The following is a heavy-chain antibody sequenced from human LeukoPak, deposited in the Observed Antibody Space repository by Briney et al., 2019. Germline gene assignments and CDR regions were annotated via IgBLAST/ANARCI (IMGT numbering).Heavy chain of an antibody. CDR3: AREVEDIVVVPAAFDI. D-gene: IGHD2-2*01. CDR2: INPNSGGT. CDR1: GYTFTGYY. Sequence: GASVKVSCKASGYTFTGYYMHWVRQAPGQGREWMGWINPNSGGTNYAQKFQGRVTMTRDTSISTAYMELSRLRSDDTAVYYCAREVEDIVVVPAAFDIWGRGTMVTVSS. J-gene: IGHJ3*02. V-gene: IGHV1-2*02.